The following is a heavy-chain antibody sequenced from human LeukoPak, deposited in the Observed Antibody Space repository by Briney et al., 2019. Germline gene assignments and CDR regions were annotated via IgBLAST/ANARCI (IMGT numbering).Heavy chain of an antibody. Sequence: SETLSLTSAVHGGSFSGYYWSWIRQPPGKGLEWIGEINHSGSTNYNPSLKSRVTISVDTSKNQFSPKLSSVTAADTAVYYCAREPLGYCSSTSCYYFDYWGQGTLVTVSS. CDR3: AREPLGYCSSTSCYYFDY. D-gene: IGHD2-2*01. J-gene: IGHJ4*02. CDR2: INHSGST. V-gene: IGHV4-34*01. CDR1: GGSFSGYY.